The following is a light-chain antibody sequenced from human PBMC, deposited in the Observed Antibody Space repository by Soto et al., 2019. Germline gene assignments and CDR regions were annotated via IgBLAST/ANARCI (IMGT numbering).Light chain of an antibody. CDR2: GAS. J-gene: IGKJ2*01. Sequence: DIVLTQSPGTLSLSPGEGATLSCRASQSVSSSHLAWYQQKPGQAPRLVIYGASSRATGIPDRFSGSGSGTDFTLTISRLETEDFAVYYCQQYGGSPLYTFGQGTTLEIK. V-gene: IGKV3-20*01. CDR3: QQYGGSPLYT. CDR1: QSVSSSH.